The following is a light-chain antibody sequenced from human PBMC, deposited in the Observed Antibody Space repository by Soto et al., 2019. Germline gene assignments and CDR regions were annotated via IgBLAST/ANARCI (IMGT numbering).Light chain of an antibody. Sequence: DIQMTQSPSSLSASVGDRVTITCRASQTISSFLNWFQQKPGKAPKLLIYAASSLQSGVPSRFSGRGSGKDFTLTISSLQPEDFATYFCQQSHSTPYTFGQGTKLEIK. V-gene: IGKV1-39*01. CDR1: QTISSF. CDR3: QQSHSTPYT. CDR2: AAS. J-gene: IGKJ2*01.